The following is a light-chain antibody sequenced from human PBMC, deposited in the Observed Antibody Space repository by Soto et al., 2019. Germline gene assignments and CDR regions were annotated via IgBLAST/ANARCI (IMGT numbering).Light chain of an antibody. J-gene: IGKJ1*01. Sequence: DIQMTQSPSTLSASVGDRVTITCRASQSVTKWVAWYQQRPGQAPKVLIWDASSLQRGVPSRFSGSGYGTEFILTISSLQPDDFANYYCQQYNAHSTWSFGQGTKVDIK. V-gene: IGKV1-5*01. CDR1: QSVTKW. CDR2: DAS. CDR3: QQYNAHSTWS.